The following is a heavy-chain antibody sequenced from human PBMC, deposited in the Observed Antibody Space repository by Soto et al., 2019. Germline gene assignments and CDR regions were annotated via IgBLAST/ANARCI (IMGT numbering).Heavy chain of an antibody. CDR2: ISYDGSNK. CDR3: AKARRDSSRWESLSYYYYYYGMDV. V-gene: IGHV3-30*18. J-gene: IGHJ6*02. D-gene: IGHD6-13*01. CDR1: GFTFSSYG. Sequence: QVQLVESGGGVVQPGRSLRLSCAASGFTFSSYGMHWVRQAPGKGLEWVAVISYDGSNKYYADSVKGRFTISRDNSKNTLYLQMNSLRAEDKAVYYCAKARRDSSRWESLSYYYYYYGMDVWGQGTTVTVSS.